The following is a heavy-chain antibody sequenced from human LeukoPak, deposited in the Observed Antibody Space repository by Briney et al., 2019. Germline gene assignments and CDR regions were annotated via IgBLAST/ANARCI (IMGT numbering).Heavy chain of an antibody. J-gene: IGHJ3*02. V-gene: IGHV3-30*04. D-gene: IGHD4-17*01. CDR3: ARPMTTVTIDAFDI. CDR1: GFTFSSYA. CDR2: ISYDGSNK. Sequence: GGSLRLSCAASGFTFSSYAMHWVRQAPGKGLEWVAVISYDGSNKYYADSVKGRFTISRDNSKNTLYLQMNSLRAEDTAVDYCARPMTTVTIDAFDIWGQGTMVTVSS.